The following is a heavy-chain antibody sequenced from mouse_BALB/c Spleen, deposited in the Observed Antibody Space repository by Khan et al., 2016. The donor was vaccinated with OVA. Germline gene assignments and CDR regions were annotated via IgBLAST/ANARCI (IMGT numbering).Heavy chain of an antibody. V-gene: IGHV1-7*01. CDR2: INPSTDYT. D-gene: IGHD1-1*01. CDR1: GYTFTNYW. J-gene: IGHJ3*01. Sequence: QVQLQQSGAELAKPGASVKMSCKASGYTFTNYWMHWVKQRPGQGLEWIGYINPSTDYTEYNQKFKDKASLTADKSSSTAYMQLTSLTSEDSALYDCVNHGSSSGWFTYWGQGTMVTVSA. CDR3: VNHGSSSGWFTY.